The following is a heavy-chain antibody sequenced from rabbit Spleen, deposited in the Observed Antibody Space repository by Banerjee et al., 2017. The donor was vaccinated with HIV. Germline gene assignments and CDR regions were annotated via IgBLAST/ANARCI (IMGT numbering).Heavy chain of an antibody. CDR3: ARDPHTFNEDIFTL. CDR1: GFSFSSNYC. J-gene: IGHJ4*01. Sequence: QEQLEESGGDLVKPGASLTLTCKASGFSFSSNYCMCWVRQAPGKGPEWIACIYTGSGGYTYYASWAKGRFTISKPSSTTVTLKRTSLTDADTATYFCARDPHTFNEDIFTLWGPGTLVTV. D-gene: IGHD3-1*01. CDR2: IYTGSGGYT. V-gene: IGHV1S45*01.